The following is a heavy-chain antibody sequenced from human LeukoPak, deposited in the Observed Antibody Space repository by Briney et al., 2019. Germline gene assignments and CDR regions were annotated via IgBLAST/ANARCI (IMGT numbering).Heavy chain of an antibody. CDR3: ARDRSGYSYGYFDY. CDR2: INHSGST. D-gene: IGHD5-18*01. J-gene: IGHJ4*02. CDR1: GGSFSGYY. V-gene: IGHV4-34*01. Sequence: SETLSLTCAVYGGSFSGYYWSWIRQPPGKGLEWIGEINHSGSTNYNPSLKSRVTISVDTSKNQFSLKLSSVTAADTAVYYCARDRSGYSYGYFDYWGQGTLVTVSS.